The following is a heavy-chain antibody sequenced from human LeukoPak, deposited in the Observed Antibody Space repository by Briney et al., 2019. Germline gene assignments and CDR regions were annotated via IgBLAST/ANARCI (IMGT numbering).Heavy chain of an antibody. J-gene: IGHJ4*02. CDR3: AKLHVGSYYGTYFDY. CDR2: ISGSGGST. D-gene: IGHD1-26*01. V-gene: IGHV3-23*01. Sequence: PGGSLRLSCAASGVSFSNYAMSWVRQAPGKGLEWVSTISGSGGSTYYADSVKGRFTVSRDNSKHTLSLQMNSLRADDTAVYYCAKLHVGSYYGTYFDYWGQGTLVTVSS. CDR1: GVSFSNYA.